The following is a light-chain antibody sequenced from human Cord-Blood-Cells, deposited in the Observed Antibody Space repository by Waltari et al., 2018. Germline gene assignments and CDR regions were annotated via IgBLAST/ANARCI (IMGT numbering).Light chain of an antibody. CDR2: AAS. J-gene: IGKJ3*01. CDR1: QSISSY. V-gene: IGKV1-39*01. CDR3: QQSYSTPFT. Sequence: DIQLTQSPSSLSASVGARVTITCRASQSISSYLNWYQQKPGKAPKLLIDAASSLQSGVPSRFSGSGSGTDFTLTISSLQPEDFATYYCQQSYSTPFTFGPGTKVDIK.